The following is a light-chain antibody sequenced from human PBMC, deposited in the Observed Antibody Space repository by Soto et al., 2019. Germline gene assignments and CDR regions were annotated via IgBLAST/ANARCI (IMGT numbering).Light chain of an antibody. CDR2: AAS. CDR1: QGIRKY. Sequence: DIQITQSRSSLSASVGDRVTITCRARQGIRKYLAWFQQKAGRDPKLLIYAASTLKSGVPSRFRGIGDGTEFTLTISSLQPEDVATYYCQEYNGAPTLTVVGGTKVDI. CDR3: QEYNGAPTLT. V-gene: IGKV1-27*01. J-gene: IGKJ4*01.